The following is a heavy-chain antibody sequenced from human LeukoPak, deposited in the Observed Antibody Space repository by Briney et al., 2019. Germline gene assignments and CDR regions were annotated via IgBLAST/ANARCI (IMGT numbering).Heavy chain of an antibody. J-gene: IGHJ3*02. CDR1: GGSISSYY. CDR2: IYISGST. D-gene: IGHD1-26*01. Sequence: SETLSLTCTVSGGSISSYYWSWIRQPAGKGLEWIGRIYISGSTNYNPSLKSRVTMSVDTSKNQFSLKLSSVTAADTAVYYCAREWGGSSSDAFDIWGQGTMVTVSS. CDR3: AREWGGSSSDAFDI. V-gene: IGHV4-4*07.